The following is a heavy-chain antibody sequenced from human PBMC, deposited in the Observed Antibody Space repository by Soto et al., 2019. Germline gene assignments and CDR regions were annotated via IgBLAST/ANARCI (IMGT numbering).Heavy chain of an antibody. Sequence: EVQLLESGGGLVLPGVSLRLSCAASGFTYSTYAMSWVRQAPGKGLDWVSAISGGGGSTYYADAVKGRFTISGYSSKNTLYLQMNSLRAEDTAVYYCAKCLADAIQLWLYYFASWGQGNLVTVSS. CDR1: GFTYSTYA. J-gene: IGHJ4*02. CDR3: AKCLADAIQLWLYYFAS. CDR2: ISGGGGST. V-gene: IGHV3-23*01. D-gene: IGHD5-18*01.